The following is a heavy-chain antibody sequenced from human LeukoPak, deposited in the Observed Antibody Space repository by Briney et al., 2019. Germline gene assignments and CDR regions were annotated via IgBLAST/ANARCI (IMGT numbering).Heavy chain of an antibody. J-gene: IGHJ3*02. CDR2: IYPNSGDT. CDR3: ARSGSDAFDI. CDR1: GYTFSGYY. V-gene: IGHV1-2*02. Sequence: ASVKVSCKASGYTFSGYYMHWVRQAPGQGLEWMGWIYPNSGDTKYAQKFQGRVTVTRDTSISTAFMEVSRLTSDETDVYYCARSGSDAFDIWGQGTMVTVSS. D-gene: IGHD1-26*01.